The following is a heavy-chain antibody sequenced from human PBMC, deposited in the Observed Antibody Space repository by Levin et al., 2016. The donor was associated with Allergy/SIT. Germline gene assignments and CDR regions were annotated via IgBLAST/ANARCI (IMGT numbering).Heavy chain of an antibody. Sequence: SETLSLTCTVSGGSISSRNYYWGWVRQPPGKGLEWIGSIYYSGSTYYNPSLKSRVTISVDTSKNQFSLKLSSVTAADTAVYYCARHGVNIIAAAGTGFDYWGQGTLVTVSS. V-gene: IGHV4-39*01. D-gene: IGHD6-13*01. J-gene: IGHJ4*02. CDR2: IYYSGST. CDR1: GGSISSRNYY. CDR3: ARHGVNIIAAAGTGFDY.